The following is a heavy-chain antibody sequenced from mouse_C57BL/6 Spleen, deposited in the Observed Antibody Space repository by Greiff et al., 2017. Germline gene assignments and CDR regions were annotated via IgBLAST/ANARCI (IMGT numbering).Heavy chain of an antibody. D-gene: IGHD1-1*01. J-gene: IGHJ4*01. CDR2: ILPGSGST. CDR3: ARGWDYCGSSPYYYAVGY. CDR1: GYTFTGYW. Sequence: QVQLQQSGAELMKPGASVKLSCKATGYTFTGYWIAWVKQRPGHGLEWIGEILPGSGSTNYNAKFKGKATITADTSSNAAYMQLGSLTTEDSAIYYCARGWDYCGSSPYYYAVGYWGQGTSVTVSS. V-gene: IGHV1-9*01.